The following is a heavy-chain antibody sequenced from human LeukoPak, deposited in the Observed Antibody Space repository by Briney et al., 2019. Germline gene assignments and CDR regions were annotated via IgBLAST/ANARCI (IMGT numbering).Heavy chain of an antibody. CDR3: AKLDYYDTH. Sequence: GRSLRLSCAASGFTFSNYAMHWVCQAPGKGLEWVAVISYDGTNKYYADSVKGRFTISRDNSKNTLYLQMNSLRAEDMAVYFCAKLDYYDTHWGQGTLVTVSS. D-gene: IGHD3-22*01. CDR1: GFTFSNYA. V-gene: IGHV3-30-3*02. CDR2: ISYDGTNK. J-gene: IGHJ4*02.